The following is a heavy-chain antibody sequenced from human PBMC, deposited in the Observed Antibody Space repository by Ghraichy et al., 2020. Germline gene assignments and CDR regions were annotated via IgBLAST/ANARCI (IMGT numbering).Heavy chain of an antibody. V-gene: IGHV4-61*02. CDR3: ARDTAGRVAAAGSKNAFDI. J-gene: IGHJ3*02. D-gene: IGHD6-13*01. CDR1: GGSISSGSYY. CDR2: IYTSGST. Sequence: SQTLSLTCTVSGGSISSGSYYWSWIRQPAGKGLEWIGRIYTSGSTNYNPSLKSRVTMSVDTSKNQFSLKLSSVTAADTAVYYCARDTAGRVAAAGSKNAFDIWGQGTMVTVSS.